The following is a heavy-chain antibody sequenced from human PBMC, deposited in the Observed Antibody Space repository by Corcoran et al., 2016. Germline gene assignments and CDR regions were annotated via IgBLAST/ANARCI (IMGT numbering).Heavy chain of an antibody. CDR2: INHSGST. J-gene: IGHJ4*02. Sequence: QVQLQQWGAGLLKPSETLSLTCAVYGGSFSGYYWSWIRQPPGKGLEWIGEINHSGSTNYNPSLKSRVTISVDTSKNQFSLKLSSVTAADTAVYYCARASAPGGNSWKRAKWGQGTLVTVSS. CDR1: GGSFSGYY. V-gene: IGHV4-34*01. D-gene: IGHD1-20*01. CDR3: ARASAPGGNSWKRAK.